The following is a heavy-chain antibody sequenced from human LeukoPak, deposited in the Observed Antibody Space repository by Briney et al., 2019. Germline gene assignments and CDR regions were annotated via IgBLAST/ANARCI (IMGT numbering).Heavy chain of an antibody. Sequence: SETLSLTCTVSGGSISSYYWSWIRQPAGKGLEWIGRIYTSGSTNYNPSLKSRVTMSVDTSKNQFSLKLSSVTAADTAVYYCARVVTDIYYYYYGMDVWGQGTTVTVSS. J-gene: IGHJ6*02. CDR1: GGSISSYY. D-gene: IGHD5-18*01. CDR3: ARVVTDIYYYYYGMDV. V-gene: IGHV4-4*07. CDR2: IYTSGST.